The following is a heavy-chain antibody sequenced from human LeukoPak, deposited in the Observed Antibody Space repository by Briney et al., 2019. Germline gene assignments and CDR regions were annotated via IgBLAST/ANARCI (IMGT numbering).Heavy chain of an antibody. V-gene: IGHV4-59*08. CDR1: GDSISSHY. J-gene: IGHJ6*02. CDR2: IYYSGST. CDR3: ARTPLGQRDILTGYDSYYGMDV. Sequence: SETPSLTCTVSGDSISSHYWSWIRQPPGKGLEWIGFIYYSGSTSYNPSLKSRVTISVDTSNNQFSLKLSSVTAADTAVYYCARTPLGQRDILTGYDSYYGMDVWGQGTTVTVSS. D-gene: IGHD3-9*01.